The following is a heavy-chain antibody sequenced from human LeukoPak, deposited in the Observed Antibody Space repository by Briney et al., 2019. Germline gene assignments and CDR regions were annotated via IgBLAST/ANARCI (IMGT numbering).Heavy chain of an antibody. CDR3: AKDAEDIVVVAIFNGAFDI. CDR1: EFTFSSYA. D-gene: IGHD2-15*01. J-gene: IGHJ3*02. CDR2: ISGSGGST. Sequence: GGSLRLSCAASEFTFSSYAMSWVRQAPGKGLEWVSAISGSGGSTYYADSVKGRFTISRDNSKNTLYLQMNSLRAEDTAVYYCAKDAEDIVVVAIFNGAFDIWGQGTMVTVSS. V-gene: IGHV3-23*01.